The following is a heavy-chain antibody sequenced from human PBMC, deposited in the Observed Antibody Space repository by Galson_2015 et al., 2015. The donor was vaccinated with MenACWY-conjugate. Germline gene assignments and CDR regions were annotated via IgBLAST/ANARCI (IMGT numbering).Heavy chain of an antibody. V-gene: IGHV3-74*01. CDR1: GFTLSTYW. J-gene: IGHJ4*02. D-gene: IGHD6-19*01. CDR3: ARWSRSGWFGYSYLDY. CDR2: IETDGTST. Sequence: SQRICCAACGFTLSTYWMHWVGQAPGKGLVWVSLIETDGTSTHYADFVEGRFTVSRDNAKNTVYLQLNSLRAEYTALYYCARWSRSGWFGYSYLDYSGQRTLLTVSS.